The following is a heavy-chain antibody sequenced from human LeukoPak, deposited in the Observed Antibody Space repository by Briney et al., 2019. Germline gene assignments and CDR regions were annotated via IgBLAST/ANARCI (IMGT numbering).Heavy chain of an antibody. D-gene: IGHD3-3*01. Sequence: PSETLSLTCTVSGGSISSYYWSWIRQPSGKGLEWIGYIYTSGSTNYNPSLKSRVTISVDTSKNQFSLKLSSVTAADTAVYYCARGRESRDFWSGYYYYYYMDVWGKGTTVTVSS. CDR2: IYTSGST. V-gene: IGHV4-4*09. CDR1: GGSISSYY. J-gene: IGHJ6*03. CDR3: ARGRESRDFWSGYYYYYYMDV.